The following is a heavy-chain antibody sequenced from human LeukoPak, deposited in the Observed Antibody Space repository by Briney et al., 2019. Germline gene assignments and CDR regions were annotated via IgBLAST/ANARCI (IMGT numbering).Heavy chain of an antibody. V-gene: IGHV3-9*01. Sequence: GRSLRLSCAASGFTFGEYAMHWVRQAPGKGLEWVSGISWNSGSIGYADSVKGRFTISRDNAKNSLYLQMNSLRAEDTALYYCAKDLGSGRALYYFDYWGQGTLVTVSS. J-gene: IGHJ4*02. CDR3: AKDLGSGRALYYFDY. CDR1: GFTFGEYA. CDR2: ISWNSGSI. D-gene: IGHD3-10*02.